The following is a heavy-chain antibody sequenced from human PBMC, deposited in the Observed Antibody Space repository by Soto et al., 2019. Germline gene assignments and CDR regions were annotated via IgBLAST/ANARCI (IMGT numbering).Heavy chain of an antibody. D-gene: IGHD7-27*01. CDR1: GYTFTSYH. J-gene: IGHJ4*02. Sequence: QVQLVQSGAEVKTPGASVRISCKASGYTFTSYHIHWVGQAPGQGLEWMGVINPNTGSTTYAQKFQGRVTMTRDTSTGTVYMELSSLSSEDTALDHCGRAQAWGIHDYWGQGTQVTVSS. CDR3: GRAQAWGIHDY. CDR2: INPNTGST. V-gene: IGHV1-46*03.